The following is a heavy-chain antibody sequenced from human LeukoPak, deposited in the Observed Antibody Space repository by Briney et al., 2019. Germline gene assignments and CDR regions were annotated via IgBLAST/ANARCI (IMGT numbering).Heavy chain of an antibody. J-gene: IGHJ4*02. CDR1: GGSIRSGGYY. D-gene: IGHD2-2*01. Sequence: SQTLSLTCTVAGGSIRSGGYYWSWIRQHPGRGLEWIGYIYDSGKTYYSPSLKSRLVISADTSKSQFSLKLSSVTAADTAVYYCARQYCSSTSCYYYFDYWGQGTLVTVSS. CDR3: ARQYCSSTSCYYYFDY. CDR2: IYDSGKT. V-gene: IGHV4-31*03.